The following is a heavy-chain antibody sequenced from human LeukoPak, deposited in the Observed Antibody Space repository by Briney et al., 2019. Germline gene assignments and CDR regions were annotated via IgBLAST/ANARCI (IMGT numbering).Heavy chain of an antibody. CDR3: ARVRSGSYQDY. J-gene: IGHJ4*02. V-gene: IGHV1-46*01. Sequence: ASVKVSCKASGYTFTSYYMHWVRQAPGQGLEWMGIINPSGGSTSYAQKFQGRVTMTRDTSTSTAYMELRSLRSDDTAVYYCARVRSGSYQDYWGQGTLVTVSS. D-gene: IGHD1-26*01. CDR2: INPSGGST. CDR1: GYTFTSYY.